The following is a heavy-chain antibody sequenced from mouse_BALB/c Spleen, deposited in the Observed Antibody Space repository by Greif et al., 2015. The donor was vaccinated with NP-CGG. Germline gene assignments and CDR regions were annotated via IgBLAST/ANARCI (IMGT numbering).Heavy chain of an antibody. V-gene: IGHV2-9*02. CDR1: GFSFTSYG. Sequence: VMLVESGPGLVAPSQSLSITCTVSGFSFTSYGVHWVRQPPGKGLEWLGVIWAGGSTNYNSALMSRLSISKDNSKSQVSLKMNSLQTDDTAMYYCARDGYYAMDYWGQGTSVTVSS. CDR3: ARDGYYAMDY. CDR2: IWAGGST. J-gene: IGHJ4*01.